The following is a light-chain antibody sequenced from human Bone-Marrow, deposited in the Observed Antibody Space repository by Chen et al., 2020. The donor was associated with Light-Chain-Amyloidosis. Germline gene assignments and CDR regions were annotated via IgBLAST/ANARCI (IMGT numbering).Light chain of an antibody. CDR3: CSYAGSSTYV. CDR1: SSDVGSYNL. V-gene: IGLV2-23*02. Sequence: QSALTHPASVSGSPGQSITISCTGTSSDVGSYNLVSWYQQHPGKAPKLMIYEVSKRPSGVSNRLSGSKSGNTASLTISGLQAEDEADYYCCSYAGSSTYVFGTGTKVTVL. CDR2: EVS. J-gene: IGLJ1*01.